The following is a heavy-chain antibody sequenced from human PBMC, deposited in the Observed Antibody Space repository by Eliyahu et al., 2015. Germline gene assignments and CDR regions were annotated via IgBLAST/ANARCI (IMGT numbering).Heavy chain of an antibody. CDR1: GFTFNYYT. Sequence: EVQLVESGGGLVQPGGSLRLSCAASGFTFNYYTMHWVRQAPGKGLEYVSGISSNGVSTYYANSLKGRFTISRDNSKNTLYLQMGSLRAEDMAVYYCARDRSGQWELSWVFDYWGQGTLVTVSS. CDR3: ARDRSGQWELSWVFDY. D-gene: IGHD1-26*01. V-gene: IGHV3-64*01. CDR2: ISSNGVST. J-gene: IGHJ4*02.